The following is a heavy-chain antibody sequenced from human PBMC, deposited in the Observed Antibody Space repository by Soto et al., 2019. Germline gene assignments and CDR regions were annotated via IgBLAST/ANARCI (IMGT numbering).Heavy chain of an antibody. CDR2: IIPIFGTA. CDR3: AKGARIQLWMTTYYYYGMDV. CDR1: GGTFSSYA. V-gene: IGHV1-69*06. J-gene: IGHJ6*02. D-gene: IGHD5-18*01. Sequence: QVQLVQSGAEVKKPGSSVKVSCKASGGTFSSYAISWVRQAPGQGLEWMGGIIPIFGTANYAQKFQGRVPITADKSTNKDYMELSSLRSDDTAVYYCAKGARIQLWMTTYYYYGMDVWCQ.